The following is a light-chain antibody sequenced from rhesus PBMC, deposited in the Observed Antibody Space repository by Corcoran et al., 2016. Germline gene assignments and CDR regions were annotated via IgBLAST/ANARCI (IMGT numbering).Light chain of an antibody. CDR3: QHSYGTPYS. CDR2: AAS. J-gene: IGKJ2*01. V-gene: IGKV1-74*01. CDR1: ENVNNF. Sequence: DIQMTQSPSSLSASVGDRVTITCRASENVNNFLHWYQQKPGKAPKLLIYAASTLKSGVPSRFSGSGSGADYTFTISSVQPEDVATYYCQHSYGTPYSFGQGTKVEIK.